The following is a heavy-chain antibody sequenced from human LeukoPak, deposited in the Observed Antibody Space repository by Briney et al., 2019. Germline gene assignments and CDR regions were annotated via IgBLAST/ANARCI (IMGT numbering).Heavy chain of an antibody. J-gene: IGHJ4*02. V-gene: IGHV3-30*02. CDR3: ATDRGYYTSGSYYLDY. CDR2: IRYDGSNK. Sequence: PGGSLRLSCAASGFTFSSYGMHWVRQAPGKGLEGVAFIRYDGSNKYYVDSVKGRFTISRDNSKNTLYLQMNSLRAEDTAVYYCATDRGYYTSGSYYLDYWGQGTLVTVSS. CDR1: GFTFSSYG. D-gene: IGHD3-10*01.